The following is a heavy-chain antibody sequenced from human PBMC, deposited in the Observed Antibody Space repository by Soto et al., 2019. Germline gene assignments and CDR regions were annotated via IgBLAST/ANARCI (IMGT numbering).Heavy chain of an antibody. CDR1: GYSFTSLD. Sequence: QVQLVQSGAEVREPGASVKVSCKASGYSFTSLDINWVRQTAGQGLEWMGWMEPSNGRTGYAQKFQGRVTMTRDTSINTAYMELTTLTSDDTAFYYCARGVSAGVDYWGQGTLVTVSS. J-gene: IGHJ4*02. CDR3: ARGVSAGVDY. V-gene: IGHV1-8*01. D-gene: IGHD1-26*01. CDR2: MEPSNGRT.